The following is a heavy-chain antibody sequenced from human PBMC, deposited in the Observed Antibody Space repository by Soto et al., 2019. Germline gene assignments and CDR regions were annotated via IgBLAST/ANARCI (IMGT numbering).Heavy chain of an antibody. V-gene: IGHV3-23*01. Sequence: GGSLRLSCAATGFTLRTNGMSWVRQAPGKGLEWVSSFSGSGDDTYYADSLKGRFTISRDNSKNTLYLQMNSLRVEDTALYYCAGHGGYSYLGHVPMGTVSS. CDR1: GFTLRTNG. D-gene: IGHD4-17*01. CDR2: FSGSGDDT. CDR3: AGHGGYSY. J-gene: IGHJ4*01.